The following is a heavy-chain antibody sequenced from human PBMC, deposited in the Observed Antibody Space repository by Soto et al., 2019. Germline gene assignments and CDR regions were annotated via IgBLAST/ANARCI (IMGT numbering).Heavy chain of an antibody. Sequence: GGSLRLSCAASGFTVSSNYMSWVRQAPGKGLEWVSVIYSGGSTYYADSVKGRFTISRDNSKNTLYLQMNSLRAEDTAVYYCARVLVVVPAAMRYYYYYYMDVWGKGTTVTVSS. CDR3: ARVLVVVPAAMRYYYYYYMDV. CDR2: IYSGGST. J-gene: IGHJ6*03. CDR1: GFTVSSNY. V-gene: IGHV3-66*01. D-gene: IGHD2-2*01.